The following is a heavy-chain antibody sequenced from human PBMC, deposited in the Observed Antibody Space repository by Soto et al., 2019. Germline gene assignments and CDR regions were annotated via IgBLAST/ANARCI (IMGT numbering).Heavy chain of an antibody. CDR1: GDTFSSYS. V-gene: IGHV1-69*13. D-gene: IGHD3-10*01. J-gene: IGHJ6*02. Sequence: SVKVSCKASGDTFSSYSISWVRQAPGQGLEWMGGIVPIFGTTVYAPRLQGRLTITADGPTSTSYMELSGLTFEDTAVYYCAANSLGGGSQGDVWGQGTTVTVSS. CDR2: IVPIFGTT. CDR3: AANSLGGGSQGDV.